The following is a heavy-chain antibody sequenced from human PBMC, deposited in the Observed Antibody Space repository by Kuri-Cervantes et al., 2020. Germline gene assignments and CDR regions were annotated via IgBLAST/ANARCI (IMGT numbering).Heavy chain of an antibody. CDR2: ISYDGSNK. CDR1: GFTFSSYG. D-gene: IGHD2-21*01. Sequence: GESLKISCAASGFTFSSYGMHWVRQAPGKGLERVAAISYDGSNKYYADSVKGRFTISRDNSKNTLYLQMNSLRAEDTAVYYCAKCIYSHTYHDAFDIWGQGTLVTVSS. CDR3: AKCIYSHTYHDAFDI. V-gene: IGHV3-30*18. J-gene: IGHJ3*02.